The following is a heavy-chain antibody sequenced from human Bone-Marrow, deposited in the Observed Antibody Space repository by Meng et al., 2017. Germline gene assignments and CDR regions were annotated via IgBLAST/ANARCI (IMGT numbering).Heavy chain of an antibody. CDR1: GGSISSGGYY. CDR2: IYDSGNT. J-gene: IGHJ4*02. D-gene: IGHD3-22*01. Sequence: QGQLQESGLELVKPSQTLSFTCTISGGSISSGGYYWSWIREPPGEGLEWNGYIYDSGNTFYNPSLKSRVTISLDTSKNQFSLKLSSVTAADTAVYYCARGLRGYYDSSGSFDYWGQGTLVTVSS. CDR3: ARGLRGYYDSSGSFDY. V-gene: IGHV4-30-4*01.